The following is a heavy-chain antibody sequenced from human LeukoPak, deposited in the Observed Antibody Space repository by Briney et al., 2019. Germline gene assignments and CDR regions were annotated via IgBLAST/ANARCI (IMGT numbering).Heavy chain of an antibody. CDR3: ASGLYSSSWFDY. J-gene: IGHJ4*02. D-gene: IGHD6-13*01. CDR1: GFTFSSYS. Sequence: GGSLRLSCAASGFTFSSYSMNWVRQAPGKGLEWVSSISSSSSYIYYADSVKGRFTISRDNAKNSLYLQMNSLRAEDTAVYYCASGLYSSSWFDYWGQGTLVTVSS. CDR2: ISSSSSYI. V-gene: IGHV3-21*01.